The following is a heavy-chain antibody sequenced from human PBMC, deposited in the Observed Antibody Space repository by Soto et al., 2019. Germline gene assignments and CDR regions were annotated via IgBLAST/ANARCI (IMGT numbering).Heavy chain of an antibody. V-gene: IGHV3-21*01. CDR2: ISTGRDV. J-gene: IGHJ4*02. D-gene: IGHD2-2*01. CDR1: GFTFRNYN. CDR3: VKEVEGFHY. Sequence: EVQLVESGGGLVKAGGSLRLFCTASGFTFRNYNMNWVRQAPGKGLEWVSSISTGRDVFYADSVKGRFTISRDNAKNSLYLQMNGLRAEDTAVYYCVKEVEGFHYWGQGTLVTVSS.